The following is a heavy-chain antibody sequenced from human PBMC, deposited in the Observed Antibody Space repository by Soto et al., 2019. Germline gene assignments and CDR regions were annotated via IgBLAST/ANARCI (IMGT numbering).Heavy chain of an antibody. CDR1: GFTFSSYA. D-gene: IGHD1-1*01. Sequence: EVQLSESGGGLGQPGGSLRLSCVASGFTFSSYAMTWVRQAPGKGLEWVSAISGGGTNTYHADSVKGRFTMSRDNSKNTLYLQMNSLRAEDTAVYYCAKNVEPTPFYDYWGQGTLVTVSS. J-gene: IGHJ4*02. V-gene: IGHV3-23*01. CDR3: AKNVEPTPFYDY. CDR2: ISGGGTNT.